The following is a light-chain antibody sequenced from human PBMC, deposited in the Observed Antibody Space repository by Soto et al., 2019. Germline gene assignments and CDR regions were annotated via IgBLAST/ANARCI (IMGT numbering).Light chain of an antibody. V-gene: IGLV1-44*01. J-gene: IGLJ3*02. Sequence: QSVLTQPPSASGTPGQRVTISCSGSSSNIGSNAVNWYQQLQGTAPKILICTFAQQPSGVLDRFSGSKSGTSASLAIIWLQSEEEADYYCSSWYVSLNAWVFGGGTKLTVL. CDR2: TFA. CDR1: SSNIGSNA. CDR3: SSWYVSLNAWV.